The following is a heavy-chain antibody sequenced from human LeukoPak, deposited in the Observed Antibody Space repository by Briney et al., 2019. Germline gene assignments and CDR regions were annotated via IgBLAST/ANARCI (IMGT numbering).Heavy chain of an antibody. CDR1: GGSINSFY. CDR2: IYYTGST. D-gene: IGHD6-19*01. J-gene: IGHJ4*02. V-gene: IGHV4-59*01. CDR3: TRAVSYSSDWSFYNY. Sequence: PSETLSLTCTVSGGSINSFYWNWIRQPPWEELEWIGDIYYTGSTNYNPSLKSRVTISVDTSKNQFSLKLSSVTAADTAVYYCTRAVSYSSDWSFYNYWGQGTLVTVSS.